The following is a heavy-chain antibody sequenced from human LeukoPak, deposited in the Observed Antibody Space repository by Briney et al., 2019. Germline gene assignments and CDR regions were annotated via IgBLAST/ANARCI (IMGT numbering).Heavy chain of an antibody. V-gene: IGHV4-59*01. CDR2: IYYSGST. CDR1: GGSISSYY. D-gene: IGHD6-13*01. J-gene: IGHJ4*02. Sequence: PSEILSLTCTVSGGSISSYYWSWIRQPPGKRLEWIGYIYYSGSTNYNPSLKSRVTISVDTSKNQFSLKLSSVTAADTAVYYCARDWGIAAAGPLFDYWGQGTLVTVSS. CDR3: ARDWGIAAAGPLFDY.